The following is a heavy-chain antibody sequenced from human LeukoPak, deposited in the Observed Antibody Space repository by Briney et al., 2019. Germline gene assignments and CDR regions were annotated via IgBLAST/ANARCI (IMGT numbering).Heavy chain of an antibody. J-gene: IGHJ4*02. CDR1: GVTFISYS. CDR2: ISSSSSYI. V-gene: IGHV3-21*01. D-gene: IGHD3-3*01. Sequence: GGCLRLSCAAAGVTFISYSMKWVRQAAGGGREGGSSISSSSSYIYYADSVKGGCTISRDNAKNSLYLQMNSLRAEDTAVYHCPSVGGQRYYDFWSGSYYFDYWGQGTLVTVSS. CDR3: PSVGGQRYYDFWSGSYYFDY.